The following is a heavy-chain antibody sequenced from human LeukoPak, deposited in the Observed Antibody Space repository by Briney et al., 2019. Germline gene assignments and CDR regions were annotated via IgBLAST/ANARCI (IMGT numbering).Heavy chain of an antibody. CDR1: GGSISSSSYY. CDR2: IYYSGST. D-gene: IGHD1-26*01. V-gene: IGHV4-39*01. J-gene: IGHJ6*03. CDR3: ARPGGIEDYYYYMDV. Sequence: SETLSLTCTVSGGSISSSSYYWGWIRQPPGKGLEWIGSIYYSGSTYYNPSLKSRVTISVDTSKNQLSLKLSSVTAADTAVYYCARPGGIEDYYYYMDVWGKGTTVTVSS.